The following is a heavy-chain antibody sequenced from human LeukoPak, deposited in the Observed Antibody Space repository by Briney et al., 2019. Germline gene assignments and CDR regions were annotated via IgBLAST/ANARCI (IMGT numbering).Heavy chain of an antibody. V-gene: IGHV3-23*01. CDR3: AKDSFIAATSTDGMDV. J-gene: IGHJ6*02. CDR1: GFTFSSYA. CDR2: ISGSGGST. D-gene: IGHD5-12*01. Sequence: GGSLRLSCAASGFTFSSYAMSWVRQAPGKGLEWVSAISGSGGSTYYADSVKGRFTISRDNSKNTLYLQMNSLRAEDTAVYYCAKDSFIAATSTDGMDVWGQGTTVTVSS.